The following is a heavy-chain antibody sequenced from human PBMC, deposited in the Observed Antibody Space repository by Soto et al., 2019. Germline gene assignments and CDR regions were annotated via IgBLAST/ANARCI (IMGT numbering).Heavy chain of an antibody. V-gene: IGHV1-3*05. CDR3: TRSAISPYGGLIGPFDY. CDR2: INPANGNT. Sequence: QVHLAQSGAEERKPGASVKVSCEATGYTFTAYAMHWVRQAPGQRLEWMGWINPANGNTKYSQKFQGRLTITSDTSANTVYMELNSLTSEDTAMYYCTRSAISPYGGLIGPFDYWGQGNLVTVSS. D-gene: IGHD3-16*02. J-gene: IGHJ4*02. CDR1: GYTFTAYA.